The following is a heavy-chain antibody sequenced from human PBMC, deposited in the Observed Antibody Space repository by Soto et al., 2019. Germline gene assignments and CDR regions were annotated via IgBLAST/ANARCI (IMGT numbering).Heavy chain of an antibody. CDR1: GFTFSAYW. CDR2: ISDDGSTA. CDR3: ARGPRVSSTGTGAH. D-gene: IGHD1-1*01. J-gene: IGHJ4*02. V-gene: IGHV3-74*01. Sequence: PGESLKISCAVSGFTFSAYWMHWVRQVPGKGLTWVSRISDDGSTATYADSVKGRFVISRDNAKNSLYLEMNTLRVDDSGLYYCARGPRVSSTGTGAHWGRGTLVTV.